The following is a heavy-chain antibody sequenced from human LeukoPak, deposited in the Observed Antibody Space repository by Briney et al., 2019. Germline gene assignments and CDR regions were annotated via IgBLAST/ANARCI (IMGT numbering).Heavy chain of an antibody. Sequence: GASAKVSCKASGYTFTGYYMHWVRQAPGQGLEWMRWINPNSGGTNYAQKFQGRVTMTRDTSISTAYMELSRLRSDDTAVYYCARGFRYYGSGSYYYDYWGQGTLVTVSS. V-gene: IGHV1-2*02. CDR2: INPNSGGT. J-gene: IGHJ4*02. CDR3: ARGFRYYGSGSYYYDY. CDR1: GYTFTGYY. D-gene: IGHD3-10*01.